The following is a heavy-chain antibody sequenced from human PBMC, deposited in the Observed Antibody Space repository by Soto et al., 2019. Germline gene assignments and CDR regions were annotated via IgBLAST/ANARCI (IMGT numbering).Heavy chain of an antibody. CDR3: AKSGSTSNRGPYYYYYYYMDV. CDR1: GFPLWRYS. V-gene: IGHV3-23*01. D-gene: IGHD2-2*01. Sequence: GGAPRLSFAAPGFPLWRYSLSLVPPGPGEGAGWVSAISGSGGSTYYADSVKGRFTISRDNSKNTLYLQMNSLRAEDTAVYYCAKSGSTSNRGPYYYYYYYMDVWGKGTTVTVSS. CDR2: ISGSGGST. J-gene: IGHJ6*03.